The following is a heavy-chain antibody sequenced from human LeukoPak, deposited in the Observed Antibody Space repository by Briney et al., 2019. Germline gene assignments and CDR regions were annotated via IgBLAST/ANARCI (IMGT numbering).Heavy chain of an antibody. D-gene: IGHD2-21*01. J-gene: IGHJ3*02. V-gene: IGHV3-49*04. CDR2: IRNKAFVRTT. CDR3: ARGGIVALIGYGFDI. Sequence: GGSLRLSCAASGFTFGDFAMSWVRQAPGKGLERVSLIRNKAFVRTTEYAASVKGRFTISTDDSKNIAYLQMNSLKTEDTAVYYCARGGIVALIGYGFDIWGRGTMVTVAS. CDR1: GFTFGDFA.